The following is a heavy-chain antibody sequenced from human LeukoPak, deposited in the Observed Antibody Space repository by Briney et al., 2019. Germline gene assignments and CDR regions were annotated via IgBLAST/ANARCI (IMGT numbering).Heavy chain of an antibody. V-gene: IGHV3-9*01. Sequence: GGSLRLSCAASGFSFDDYGIHWVRQAPGKGLEWVSGISWNSGSIGYADSVKGRFTISRDNAKNSLYLQMNSLRAEDTAVYYCATDKDWTYLDYWGQGTLVTVSS. CDR1: GFSFDDYG. CDR2: ISWNSGSI. CDR3: ATDKDWTYLDY. J-gene: IGHJ4*02. D-gene: IGHD3/OR15-3a*01.